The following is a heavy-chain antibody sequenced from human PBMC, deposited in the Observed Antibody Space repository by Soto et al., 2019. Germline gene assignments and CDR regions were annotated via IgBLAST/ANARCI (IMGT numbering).Heavy chain of an antibody. CDR1: GGSIGTFY. CDR3: AKSAPTYGRSWYLDL. Sequence: QVQLQESGPGLVKPSETLSLTCTVSGGSIGTFYWSWIRQSPGRGLEWIGFIFYNGITNYNPALGRGMTISLDTSKGQGTLKLNSASAADTAPYYCAKSAPTYGRSWYLDLWGRGTLVTVSS. V-gene: IGHV4-59*12. J-gene: IGHJ2*01. CDR2: IFYNGIT. D-gene: IGHD4-17*01.